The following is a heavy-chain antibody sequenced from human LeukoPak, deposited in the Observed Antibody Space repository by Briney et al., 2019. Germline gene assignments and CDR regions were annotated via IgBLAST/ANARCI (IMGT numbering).Heavy chain of an antibody. CDR2: INTEGTST. V-gene: IGHV3-74*01. CDR1: GFTFRSYW. D-gene: IGHD6-19*01. CDR3: ARGSGWGDWFDP. Sequence: GGSLRLSCAASGFTFRSYWMHWVRQAPGKGLVWFSRINTEGTSTTYADFVKGRFTISRDNAKNTLYLQMNSLRAEDTAVYYCARGSGWGDWFDPWGQGTLVTVSS. J-gene: IGHJ5*02.